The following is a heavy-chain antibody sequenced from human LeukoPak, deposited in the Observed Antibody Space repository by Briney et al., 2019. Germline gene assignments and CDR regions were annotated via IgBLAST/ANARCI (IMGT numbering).Heavy chain of an antibody. V-gene: IGHV4-30-2*01. Sequence: TLSLTCAVSAGTISSVGYSRRSPRQRPGKVLECIAYIYHSRSTDYNPSLKSRATISLDRSKSQFSLKLSSVTAADTAVYYCARSPARYDILTGYQPNWYFDLWDRGTLVTVSS. CDR2: IYHSRST. CDR1: AGTISSVGYS. J-gene: IGHJ2*01. D-gene: IGHD3-9*01. CDR3: ARSPARYDILTGYQPNWYFDL.